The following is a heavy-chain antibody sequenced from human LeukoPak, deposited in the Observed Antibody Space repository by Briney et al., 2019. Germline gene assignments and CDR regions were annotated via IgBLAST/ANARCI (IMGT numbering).Heavy chain of an antibody. D-gene: IGHD3-22*01. Sequence: PSETLSLTCTVSGGSISSHYWSWIRQPPGKGLEWIGYIYYSGSTNYNSSLKSRVTISVDTSKNQFSLKLSSVTAADTAVYYCAREGGYYYGYFDYWGQGTLVTVSS. CDR3: AREGGYYYGYFDY. V-gene: IGHV4-59*11. J-gene: IGHJ4*02. CDR1: GGSISSHY. CDR2: IYYSGST.